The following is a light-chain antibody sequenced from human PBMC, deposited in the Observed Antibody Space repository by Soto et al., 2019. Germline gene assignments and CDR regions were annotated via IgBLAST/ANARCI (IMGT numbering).Light chain of an antibody. V-gene: IGKV1-39*01. CDR3: QQSYSNPPWT. Sequence: DIQMTQSPSSLSASVGDRVTITCRASQSIVTYLNWYLQKPGKAPKLLIYAASNLQSGVPSRFTGSGSGTDFTLTISSLQPEHFANYFCQQSYSNPPWTFGQGTKVDIX. J-gene: IGKJ1*01. CDR1: QSIVTY. CDR2: AAS.